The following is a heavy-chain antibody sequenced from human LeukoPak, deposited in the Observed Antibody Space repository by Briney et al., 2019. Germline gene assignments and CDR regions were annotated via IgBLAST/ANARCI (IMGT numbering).Heavy chain of an antibody. J-gene: IGHJ4*02. Sequence: GGSLTLSCAPSGFTFDDYAMHWVRQAPGKGLEWVSAMSGSGGNTYYADSVKGRFTISRDNSRDTLYLQMNSLRAEDTAVYYCAKGLAYFDTSGNSRHFVQWGQGTLVSVSS. CDR2: MSGSGGNT. CDR1: GFTFDDYA. D-gene: IGHD3-22*01. CDR3: AKGLAYFDTSGNSRHFVQ. V-gene: IGHV3-23*01.